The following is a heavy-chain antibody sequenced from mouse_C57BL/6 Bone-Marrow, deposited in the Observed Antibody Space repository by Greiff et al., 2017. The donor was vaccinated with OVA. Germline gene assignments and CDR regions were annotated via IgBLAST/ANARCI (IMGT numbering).Heavy chain of an antibody. J-gene: IGHJ4*01. V-gene: IGHV3-6*01. Sequence: EVQLVESGPGLVKPSPSLSLTCSVTGYSITSGYYWNWIRQFPGNKLEWMGYISYDGSNNYNPSLKNRISITRDTSKNQFFLKLNSVTTEDTATYYCARDGGEMDYWGQGTSVTVSS. CDR2: ISYDGSN. CDR3: ARDGGEMDY. CDR1: GYSITSGYY.